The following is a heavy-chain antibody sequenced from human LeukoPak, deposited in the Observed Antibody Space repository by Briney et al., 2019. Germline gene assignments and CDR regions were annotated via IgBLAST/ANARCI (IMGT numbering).Heavy chain of an antibody. D-gene: IGHD2-15*01. Sequence: PPETLSLTCTVSGGSISSFYWSRIRQPPGKGLEWIGYIYNSESTNYNPSLKSGVTISVDTSKNQFSLMLTSVTASDTAVYYCARHCSGGSCPISFDAFDIWGQGTMVTVSS. CDR3: ARHCSGGSCPISFDAFDI. CDR1: GGSISSFY. V-gene: IGHV4-59*08. J-gene: IGHJ3*02. CDR2: IYNSEST.